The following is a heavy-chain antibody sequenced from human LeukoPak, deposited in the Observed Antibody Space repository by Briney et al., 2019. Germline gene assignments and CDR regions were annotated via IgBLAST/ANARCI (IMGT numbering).Heavy chain of an antibody. V-gene: IGHV3-7*04. Sequence: GGSLRLSCAASGFTFSNYWMSWVRQAPGKGLEWGANIKQDGSEKYYVDSVKGRFTISRGNAKNSLYLQMNSLRAEDTAVYYCARDRGPGPTLTDYWGQGTLVTVSS. CDR1: GFTFSNYW. CDR3: ARDRGPGPTLTDY. D-gene: IGHD3-10*01. CDR2: IKQDGSEK. J-gene: IGHJ4*02.